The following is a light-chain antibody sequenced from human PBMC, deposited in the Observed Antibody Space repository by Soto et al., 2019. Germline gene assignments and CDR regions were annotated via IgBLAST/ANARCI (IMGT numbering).Light chain of an antibody. Sequence: QLVLTQPPSASGTPGQGVTISCSGSSSNIGSNIVNWYQQLPGTAPKLLIYSNNQRPPGVPDRLSGSKFGTSASLAISGLQSEDEAHYYCAAWDDSLNGWVFGGGTQLTVL. V-gene: IGLV1-44*01. CDR2: SNN. CDR1: SSNIGSNI. J-gene: IGLJ7*01. CDR3: AAWDDSLNGWV.